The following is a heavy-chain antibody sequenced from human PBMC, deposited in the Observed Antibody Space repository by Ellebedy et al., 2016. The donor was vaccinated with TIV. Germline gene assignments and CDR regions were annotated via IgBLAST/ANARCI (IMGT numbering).Heavy chain of an antibody. CDR3: ARGEFNTVITY. CDR2: IITDGSST. V-gene: IGHV3-74*01. Sequence: PGGSLRLSCAASGFTFRSHWMHWVRQAPGKGLEWVSRIITDGSSTSYADSVRGRFTISRANARNTLLLQMNSLRADDTAVYYCARGEFNTVITYWGQGTLVTVSS. CDR1: GFTFRSHW. D-gene: IGHD4-17*01. J-gene: IGHJ4*02.